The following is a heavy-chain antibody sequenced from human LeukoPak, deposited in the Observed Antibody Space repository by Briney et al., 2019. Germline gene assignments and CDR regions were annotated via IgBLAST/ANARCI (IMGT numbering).Heavy chain of an antibody. CDR2: IYYSGST. CDR1: GGSISSYY. D-gene: IGHD6-19*01. J-gene: IGHJ4*02. CDR3: ARDSSGWTSGYFDY. V-gene: IGHV4-59*01. Sequence: TSETLSLTCTVSGGSISSYYWSWIRQPPGKGLEWIGYIYYSGSTNYNPSLKSRVTISVDTSKNQFSLKLSSVTAADTAVYYCARDSSGWTSGYFDYWGQGTLVTVSS.